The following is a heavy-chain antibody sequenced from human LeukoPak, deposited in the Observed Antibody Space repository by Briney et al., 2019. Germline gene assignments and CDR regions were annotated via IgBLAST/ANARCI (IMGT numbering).Heavy chain of an antibody. D-gene: IGHD3-3*01. CDR2: GST. Sequence: GSTNYNPSLKSRVTISVDTSKNQFSLKLSSVTAADTAVYYCARSIFGVVIADYYYYMDVWGKGTTVTVSS. V-gene: IGHV4-59*01. CDR3: ARSIFGVVIADYYYYMDV. J-gene: IGHJ6*03.